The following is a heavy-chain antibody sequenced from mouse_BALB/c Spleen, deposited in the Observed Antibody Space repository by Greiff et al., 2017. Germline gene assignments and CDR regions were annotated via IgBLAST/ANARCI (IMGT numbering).Heavy chain of an antibody. CDR3: ARSYYGNPYAMDY. Sequence: QVHVKQSGPGLVQPSQSLSITCTVSGFSFTSYGVHWVRQSPGKGLEWLGVIWSGGSTDYNAAFISRLSISKDNSKSQVFFKMNSLQADDTAIYYCARSYYGNPYAMDYWGQGTSVTVSS. CDR1: GFSFTSYG. D-gene: IGHD2-10*01. J-gene: IGHJ4*01. CDR2: IWSGGST. V-gene: IGHV2-4-1*01.